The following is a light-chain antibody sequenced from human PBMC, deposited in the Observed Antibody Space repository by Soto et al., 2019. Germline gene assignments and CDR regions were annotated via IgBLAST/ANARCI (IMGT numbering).Light chain of an antibody. CDR1: SSDVGGYDF. CDR2: EVS. V-gene: IGLV2-8*01. Sequence: QSALTQPPSASGSPGQSVTISCTGTSSDVGGYDFVSWYQQHPGKAPKILIYEVSKRASGVPDRFSGSKSGNTASLTVSGLQPDDEADYYCQTWGTGFQVFGGGTKLTVL. J-gene: IGLJ2*01. CDR3: QTWGTGFQV.